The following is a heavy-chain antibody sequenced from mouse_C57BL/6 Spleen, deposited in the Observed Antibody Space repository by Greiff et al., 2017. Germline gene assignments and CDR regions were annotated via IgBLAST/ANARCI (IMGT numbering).Heavy chain of an antibody. CDR1: GFTFSSYA. J-gene: IGHJ3*01. CDR3: AREGGAY. V-gene: IGHV5-4*01. CDR2: ISDGGSYT. Sequence: EVKLVESGGGLVKPGGSLKLSCAASGFTFSSYAMSWVRQTPEKRLEWVATISDGGSYTYYPDNVKGRFTISRDNAKNNLYLQMSHLKSEDTAMYYCAREGGAYWGQGTLVTVSA.